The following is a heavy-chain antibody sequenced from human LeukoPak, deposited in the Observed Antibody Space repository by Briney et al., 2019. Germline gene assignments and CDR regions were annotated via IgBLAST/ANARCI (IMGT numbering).Heavy chain of an antibody. CDR2: ISDSGGST. D-gene: IGHD2-15*01. CDR1: GFTFSTYA. CDR3: AKFPQSVVGTTQFDF. J-gene: IGHJ4*02. V-gene: IGHV3-23*01. Sequence: GGSLRLSCAASGFTFSTYAMTWVRQAPGKGLEWVSGISDSGGSTYYADSVKGRFTISRDNSKNTLYLQMNSLRAEDTAIYFCAKFPQSVVGTTQFDFWGQGTLVTVSS.